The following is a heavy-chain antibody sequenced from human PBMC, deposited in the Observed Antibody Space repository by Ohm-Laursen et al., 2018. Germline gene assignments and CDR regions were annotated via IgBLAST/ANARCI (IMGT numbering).Heavy chain of an antibody. J-gene: IGHJ4*02. Sequence: SLRLSCTASGFTFSGDTMSWVRQAPGKGLEWVSSISNNGAGTYYADSVKGRFTISRDNSKNTLYLQMNSLRAEDTAVYYCAKGSITMIPIWGQGTLVTVSS. CDR3: AKGSITMIPI. V-gene: IGHV3-23*01. D-gene: IGHD3-22*01. CDR1: GFTFSGDT. CDR2: ISNNGAGT.